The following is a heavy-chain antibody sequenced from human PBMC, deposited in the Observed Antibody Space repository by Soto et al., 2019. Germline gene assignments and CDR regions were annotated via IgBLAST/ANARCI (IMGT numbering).Heavy chain of an antibody. CDR2: MNPNSGDT. J-gene: IGHJ3*02. Sequence: ASVKVSCKASGYTFSSYDINWVRQATGQGLEWMGWMNPNSGDTGYAQKFRGRVTMTRNTSISTAYMELSSLRSEDTAVYYCATTVIASWGAFDIWAQGTMVTV. V-gene: IGHV1-8*01. CDR1: GYTFSSYD. CDR3: ATTVIASWGAFDI. D-gene: IGHD2-21*01.